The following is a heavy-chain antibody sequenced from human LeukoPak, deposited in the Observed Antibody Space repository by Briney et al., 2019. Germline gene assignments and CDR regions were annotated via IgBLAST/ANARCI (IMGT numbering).Heavy chain of an antibody. Sequence: GGSLRLSCSASGFTFNDYYMTWIRQAPGKGLEWVSYISGSGNTIHYADSLRGRFTISRDNARNSVYLQMNSLRVDDTAVYYCAREVSVAGINGLDVWGRGTTVTVSS. CDR1: GFTFNDYY. J-gene: IGHJ6*02. CDR3: AREVSVAGINGLDV. D-gene: IGHD6-19*01. V-gene: IGHV3-11*01. CDR2: ISGSGNTI.